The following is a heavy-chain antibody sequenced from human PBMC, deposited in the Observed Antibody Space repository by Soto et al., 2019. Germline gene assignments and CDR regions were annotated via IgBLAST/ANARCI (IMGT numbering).Heavy chain of an antibody. D-gene: IGHD6-13*01. J-gene: IGHJ5*02. CDR1: GGSISEKY. V-gene: IGHV4-4*07. Sequence: SETRSLTCIVSGGSISEKYWNWVRQPPGKGLEWIGLIFANGHTDYNPSLKSRVTMSVDASKNQFSLRLTSMTAADTAVYYCVASLAASGLNWLDTCGRGTLVTVSS. CDR2: IFANGHT. CDR3: VASLAASGLNWLDT.